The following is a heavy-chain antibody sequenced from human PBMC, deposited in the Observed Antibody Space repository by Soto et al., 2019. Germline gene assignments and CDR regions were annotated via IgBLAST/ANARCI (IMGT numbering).Heavy chain of an antibody. Sequence: SVKVSCKASGGTFSSYAISWVRQAPGQGLEWMGGIIPILGTANYAQKFQGRVTITADKSTGTVYMELGSLRSEDTAVYYCARDLRSISQIQLNYYNGMDVWGQGTTVTVS. CDR1: GGTFSSYA. J-gene: IGHJ6*02. CDR3: ARDLRSISQIQLNYYNGMDV. D-gene: IGHD2-2*01. CDR2: IIPILGTA. V-gene: IGHV1-69*10.